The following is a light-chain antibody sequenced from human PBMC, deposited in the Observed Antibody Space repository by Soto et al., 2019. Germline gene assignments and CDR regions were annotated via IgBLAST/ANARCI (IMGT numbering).Light chain of an antibody. J-gene: IGKJ1*01. V-gene: IGKV3-20*01. Sequence: EIVLTQSPGTLSLSPWERATLSCRASQSVSSNYLAWYQQKPGQAPRLLIYGASSGATGIPDRFSGSGSGTDFTLTIRRLEPEDFAVYYCQQYGSSYPWTFGQGTKVDIK. CDR2: GAS. CDR1: QSVSSNY. CDR3: QQYGSSYPWT.